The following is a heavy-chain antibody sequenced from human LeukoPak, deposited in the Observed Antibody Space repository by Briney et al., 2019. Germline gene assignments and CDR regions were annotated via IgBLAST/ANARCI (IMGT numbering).Heavy chain of an antibody. CDR1: GGSISSGGYS. D-gene: IGHD4-17*01. J-gene: IGHJ3*02. CDR3: ARDQRALEYGDYGNDAFDI. Sequence: PSETLSLTCAVSGGSISSGGYSWSWIRQPPGKGLEWIGYIYHSGSTYYNPSLKSRVTISVDTSKNQFSLKLSSVTAADTAVYYCARDQRALEYGDYGNDAFDIWGQGTMVTVSS. CDR2: IYHSGST. V-gene: IGHV4-30-2*01.